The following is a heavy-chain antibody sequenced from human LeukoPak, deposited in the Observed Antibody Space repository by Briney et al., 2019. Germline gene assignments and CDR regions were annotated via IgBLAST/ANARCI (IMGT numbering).Heavy chain of an antibody. V-gene: IGHV4-59*11. CDR3: ARDPTTVTKGLDI. D-gene: IGHD4-17*01. CDR2: ISYIGST. J-gene: IGHJ3*02. CDR1: GGSFSSHY. Sequence: PSETLSLTCTVSGGSFSSHYWSWIRQPPGKGLEWIGYISYIGSTNYNPSLKSLVTMSVDTSKNQFSLKLSAVTAADTAVYYCARDPTTVTKGLDIWGQGTMVTVSS.